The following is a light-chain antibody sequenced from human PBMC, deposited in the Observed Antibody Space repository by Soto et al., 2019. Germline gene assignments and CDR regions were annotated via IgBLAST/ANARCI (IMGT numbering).Light chain of an antibody. CDR1: QSVSSSY. CDR2: GAS. J-gene: IGKJ2*01. CDR3: QQYGSSPQYT. Sequence: EIVLPQSPGTLSLSPGERATLSCRASQSVSSSYLAWYQQKPGQAPRLLIYGASSRATGIPDRFSGSGSGTYFTLTISRLEPEDFAVYYCQQYGSSPQYTFGQGTKLEIK. V-gene: IGKV3-20*01.